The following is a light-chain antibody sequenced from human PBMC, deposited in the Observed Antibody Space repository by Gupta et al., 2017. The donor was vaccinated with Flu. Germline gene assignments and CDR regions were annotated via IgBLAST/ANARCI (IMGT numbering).Light chain of an antibody. Sequence: RVTISCSGSSSNIGKNAVNWYQQLPGKAPKLLIYYDDLLPSGVSDRFSGSKSGTSASLAISGLQSEDEADYYCAAWDDSLNDWVFGGGTKLTVL. J-gene: IGLJ3*02. V-gene: IGLV1-36*01. CDR3: AAWDDSLNDWV. CDR2: YDD. CDR1: SSNIGKNA.